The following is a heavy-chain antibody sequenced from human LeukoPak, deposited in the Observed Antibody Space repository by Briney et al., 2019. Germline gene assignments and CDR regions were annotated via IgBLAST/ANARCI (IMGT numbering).Heavy chain of an antibody. J-gene: IGHJ4*02. CDR3: AKDLSGSYNY. Sequence: PGGSLRLSCEASGFTFSSYGMEWVRQAPGKGLEWVAVIWSDGSNKYYADSVKGRFTISRDISKNTLYLQMNSLRAEDTAVYYCAKDLSGSYNYWGQGTLVTASS. CDR2: IWSDGSNK. V-gene: IGHV3-30*02. D-gene: IGHD1-26*01. CDR1: GFTFSSYG.